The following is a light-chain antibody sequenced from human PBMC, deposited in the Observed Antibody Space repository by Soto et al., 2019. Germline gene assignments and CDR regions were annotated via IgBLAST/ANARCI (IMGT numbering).Light chain of an antibody. J-gene: IGKJ2*01. V-gene: IGKV1-33*01. CDR1: QDISNY. CDR3: QQYDNLSYT. CDR2: DAS. Sequence: DLPMTQSPSSLSASVGDRVTITCQASQDISNYLNWYQQKPGKAPKLLIYDASNLETGVPSRFSGSGSGTDFTFTISSLQPEDIATYYCQQYDNLSYTLGQGTKLEIK.